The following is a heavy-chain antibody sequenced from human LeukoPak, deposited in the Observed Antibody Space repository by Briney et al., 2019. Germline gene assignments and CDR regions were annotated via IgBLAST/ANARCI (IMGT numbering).Heavy chain of an antibody. CDR3: ARASLYSGSQNFDY. Sequence: PGGSLRLSCAASAFTFSSYRMNWVRQAPGKGLEWVSYISSSSSTIYYADSVKGRFTISRDNAKNSLYLQMNSLRAEDTAVYYCARASLYSGSQNFDYWGQGTLVTVSS. CDR1: AFTFSSYR. D-gene: IGHD1-26*01. V-gene: IGHV3-48*01. CDR2: ISSSSSTI. J-gene: IGHJ4*02.